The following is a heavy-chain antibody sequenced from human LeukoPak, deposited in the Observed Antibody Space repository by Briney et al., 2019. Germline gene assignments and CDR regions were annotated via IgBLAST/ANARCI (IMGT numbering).Heavy chain of an antibody. Sequence: GGSLRLSCAASGFTFTSYSMSWVRQAPGKGLEWVSAISGSGGSTYYADSVKGRFTISRDNSKNTLYLQMNSLRAEDTAVYYCAKDLLPTTVTLFDYWGQGTLVTVSS. CDR2: ISGSGGST. CDR1: GFTFTSYS. J-gene: IGHJ4*02. CDR3: AKDLLPTTVTLFDY. D-gene: IGHD4-17*01. V-gene: IGHV3-23*01.